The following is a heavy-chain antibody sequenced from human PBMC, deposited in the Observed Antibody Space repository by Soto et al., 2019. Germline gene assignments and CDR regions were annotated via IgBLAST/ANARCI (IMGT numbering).Heavy chain of an antibody. CDR2: IIPIFGTA. V-gene: IGHV1-69*13. CDR1: GGTFSSYA. J-gene: IGHJ6*02. D-gene: IGHD1-26*01. CDR3: ASSLVVGVSDYYYYGMDV. Sequence: SVKVSCKSSGGTFSSYAISWVRQAPGQGLEWMGGIIPIFGTANYAQKFQGRVTITADESTSTAYMELSSLRSEDTAVYYCASSLVVGVSDYYYYGMDVWGQGTTVTVSS.